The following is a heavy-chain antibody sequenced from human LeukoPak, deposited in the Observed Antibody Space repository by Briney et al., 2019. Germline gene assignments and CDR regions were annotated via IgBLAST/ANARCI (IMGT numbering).Heavy chain of an antibody. V-gene: IGHV1-24*01. CDR3: ATRSYDFWSGYHHNYAFDI. D-gene: IGHD3-3*01. J-gene: IGHJ3*02. CDR2: FDPEDGET. CDR1: GYTLTELS. Sequence: ASVKVSCKVSGYTLTELSMHWVRQAPGKGLEWMGGFDPEDGETIYAQKFQGRVTMTEDTSTDTAYMELSSLRSEDTAVYYCATRSYDFWSGYHHNYAFDIWGQGTMVTVSS.